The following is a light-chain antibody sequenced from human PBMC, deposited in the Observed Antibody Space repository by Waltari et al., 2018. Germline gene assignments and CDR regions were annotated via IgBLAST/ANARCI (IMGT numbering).Light chain of an antibody. CDR1: QSVFHTNDKNN. Sequence: DIVMTQSPDSLAVSLGERAVINCKSSQSVFHTNDKNNLAWYQQKPGQPPKILIYWASTRESGVPDRVSGSGSGTDFTLAISSLQPEDVAVYYCQQYYSSPNTFGQGTKVEIK. CDR3: QQYYSSPNT. V-gene: IGKV4-1*01. CDR2: WAS. J-gene: IGKJ2*01.